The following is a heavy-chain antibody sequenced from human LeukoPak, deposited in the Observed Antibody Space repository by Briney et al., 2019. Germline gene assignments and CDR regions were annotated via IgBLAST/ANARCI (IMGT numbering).Heavy chain of an antibody. J-gene: IGHJ3*02. CDR1: GGSISSYY. D-gene: IGHD7-27*01. Sequence: SETLSLTCTVSGGSISSYYWSWIRQPPGKGLEWIGYIYYSGSTNYNPSLKSRVTISVDTSKNQFSLKLSSVTAAETAVYYCARAGVGHAFDIWGQGTMVTVSS. CDR2: IYYSGST. CDR3: ARAGVGHAFDI. V-gene: IGHV4-59*01.